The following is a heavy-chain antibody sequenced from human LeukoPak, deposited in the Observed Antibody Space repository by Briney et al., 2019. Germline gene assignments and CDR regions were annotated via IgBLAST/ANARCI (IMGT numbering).Heavy chain of an antibody. V-gene: IGHV4-38-2*01. CDR3: ARWAWQQLE. CDR1: GYSISSGYY. Sequence: PSETLSLTCAVSGYSISSGYYWGWIRQPPGKGLEWIGSIYYSGSTYYNPSLKSRVTISVDTSKNQFSLKLSSVTAADTAVYYCARWAWQQLEWGQGTMVTVSS. J-gene: IGHJ3*01. D-gene: IGHD6-13*01. CDR2: IYYSGST.